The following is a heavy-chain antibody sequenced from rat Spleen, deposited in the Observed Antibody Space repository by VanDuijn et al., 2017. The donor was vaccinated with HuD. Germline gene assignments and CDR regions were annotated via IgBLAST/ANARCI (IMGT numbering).Heavy chain of an antibody. V-gene: IGHV2-30*01. CDR2: IWTGGST. CDR3: ARAGSAAISLGNWCAY. CDR1: GFSLTSYN. D-gene: IGHD1-2*01. Sequence: QVQLKESGPGLVQPSQTLSLTCTVSGFSLTSYNVHWVRQPTGKGLEWMGIIWTGGSTDYNSALKSRLSISRDTSKSQVFLSTSSLQTEDTATYYCARAGSAAISLGNWCAYWGQGTLVTVSS. J-gene: IGHJ3*01.